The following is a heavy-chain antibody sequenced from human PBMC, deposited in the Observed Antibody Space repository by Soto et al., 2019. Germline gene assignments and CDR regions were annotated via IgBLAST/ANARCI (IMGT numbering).Heavy chain of an antibody. V-gene: IGHV1-2*02. J-gene: IGHJ4*02. CDR2: INPNNGNT. D-gene: IGHD5-12*01. CDR3: ARHSGYDYVFDY. Sequence: ASVKVSCKASGYTFTGYYIHWVRQAPGQGLEWMGWINPNNGNTNYAQKFQGRVTMTRDTSTSTAYMELSNLRFDETAVYYCARHSGYDYVFDYWGQGTLVTVSS. CDR1: GYTFTGYY.